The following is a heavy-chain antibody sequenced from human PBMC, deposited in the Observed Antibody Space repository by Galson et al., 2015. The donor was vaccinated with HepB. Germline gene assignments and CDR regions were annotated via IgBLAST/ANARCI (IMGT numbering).Heavy chain of an antibody. V-gene: IGHV3-48*03. Sequence: SLRLSCAASGFTFSSYEMNWVRQAPGKGLEWVSYISSSGSTIYYADSVKGRFTISRDNAKNSLYLQMNSLRAEDTAVYYCARDDPYDAFDIWGQGTMVTVSS. CDR1: GFTFSSYE. CDR2: ISSSGSTI. CDR3: ARDDPYDAFDI. J-gene: IGHJ3*02.